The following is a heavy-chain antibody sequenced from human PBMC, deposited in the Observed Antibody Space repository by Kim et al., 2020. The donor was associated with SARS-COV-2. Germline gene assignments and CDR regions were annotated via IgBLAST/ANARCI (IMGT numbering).Heavy chain of an antibody. CDR2: GGST. V-gene: IGHV3-53*04. Sequence: GGSTYYADSVKGRFTISRHNSKNTLYLQMNSLRAEDTAVYYCAGVWPPDIWGQGTMVTVSS. D-gene: IGHD3-16*01. CDR3: AGVWPPDI. J-gene: IGHJ3*02.